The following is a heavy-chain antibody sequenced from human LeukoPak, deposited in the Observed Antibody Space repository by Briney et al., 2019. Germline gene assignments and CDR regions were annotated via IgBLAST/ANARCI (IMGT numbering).Heavy chain of an antibody. CDR3: ASPYCSDGVCYPGY. CDR2: IRSKADSYAT. Sequence: GGSLRLSCAASGFTFSGSAMHWVRQASGKGLEWVGRIRSKADSYATAYAASVRGRFTISRDDSKNTAYLQMNSLETEDTAVYYCASPYCSDGVCYPGYWGQGALVTVSS. J-gene: IGHJ4*02. CDR1: GFTFSGSA. D-gene: IGHD2-8*01. V-gene: IGHV3-73*01.